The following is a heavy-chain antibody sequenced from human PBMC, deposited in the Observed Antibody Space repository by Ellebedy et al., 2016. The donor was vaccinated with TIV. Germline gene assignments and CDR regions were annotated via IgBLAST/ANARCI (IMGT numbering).Heavy chain of an antibody. V-gene: IGHV3-33*01. Sequence: PGGSLRLSCAASGFTFSSYGMHWVRQAPGKGLEWVAVIWYDGSNKYYADSVKGRFTISRDNSKNTLYLQMNSLRAEDTAVYYCARDGGLLWEVPGHEPPDYWGQGTLVTVSS. CDR3: ARDGGLLWEVPGHEPPDY. CDR1: GFTFSSYG. J-gene: IGHJ4*02. CDR2: IWYDGSNK. D-gene: IGHD1-26*01.